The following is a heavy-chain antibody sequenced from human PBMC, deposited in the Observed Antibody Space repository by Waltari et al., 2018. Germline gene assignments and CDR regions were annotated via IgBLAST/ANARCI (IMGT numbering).Heavy chain of an antibody. CDR1: GGSISSYY. CDR3: ASYTVQGVQNWFDP. V-gene: IGHV4-59*08. J-gene: IGHJ5*02. D-gene: IGHD3-10*01. Sequence: QVQLQESGPGLVKPSETLSLTCTVTGGSISSYYWSWIAQPPGKGLEWIGYIYYSGSTNYNPSLKSRVTISVDTSKNQFSLKLSSVTAADTAVYYCASYTVQGVQNWFDPWGQGTLVTVSS. CDR2: IYYSGST.